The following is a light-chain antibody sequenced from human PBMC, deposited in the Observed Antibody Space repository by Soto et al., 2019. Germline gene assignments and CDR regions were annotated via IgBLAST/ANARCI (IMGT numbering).Light chain of an antibody. CDR2: GAS. Sequence: IVLTRSPGSLSLSPWGRGTLSCRASQSVSDNYLAWYQKKPGQTPRLLIYGASSRATGIPDRFSASGSGTAFTLTINSLEPEHFAVYYCQQYAGSLSWTFGQGTKVDIK. J-gene: IGKJ1*01. CDR1: QSVSDNY. CDR3: QQYAGSLSWT. V-gene: IGKV3-20*01.